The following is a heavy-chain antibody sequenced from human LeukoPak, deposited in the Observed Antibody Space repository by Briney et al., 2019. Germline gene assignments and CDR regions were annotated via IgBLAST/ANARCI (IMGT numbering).Heavy chain of an antibody. D-gene: IGHD1-1*01. CDR2: VDPEDGKT. CDR3: ATEGTSGRARPGLVSD. CDR1: GYTFTDYY. J-gene: IGHJ1*01. V-gene: IGHV1-69-2*01. Sequence: ASVKVSCKVSGYTFTDYYMHWVQQAPGKGLEWMGLVDPEDGKTIYAEKFQGRVTITADTSIDIAYMELSSLRSEATAVYSCATEGTSGRARPGLVSDWGHGPLVPVPS.